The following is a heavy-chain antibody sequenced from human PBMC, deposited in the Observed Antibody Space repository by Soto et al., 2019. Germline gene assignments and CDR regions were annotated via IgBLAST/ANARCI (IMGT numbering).Heavy chain of an antibody. V-gene: IGHV3-21*04. CDR1: GFTFSSYS. J-gene: IGHJ6*02. Sequence: GGSLRLSCAASGFTFSSYSVNLVRQAPGKGLEWVSSFSSSTSYIYYADSVKGRFTISRDNAKNSLYLQMNSLRAEDTAVYYCPGEGYDMTTGGTACAIGVWGQGTTLTVSS. D-gene: IGHD3-9*01. CDR2: FSSSTSYI. CDR3: PGEGYDMTTGGTACAIGV.